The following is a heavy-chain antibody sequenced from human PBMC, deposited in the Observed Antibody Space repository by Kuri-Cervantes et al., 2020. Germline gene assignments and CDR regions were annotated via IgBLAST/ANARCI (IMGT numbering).Heavy chain of an antibody. V-gene: IGHV2-5*02. CDR2: IYWDDDN. Sequence: SGPTLVKPTQTLTLTCTFSGFSLSTSGVGVGWIRQPPGKALEWLALIYWDDDNRYSPSLKSRLTITKYTSKNQVVLTMTNMGPVDTATYYCSHRLFDDNWFDPWGQGTLVTVSS. CDR3: SHRLFDDNWFDP. D-gene: IGHD2-21*01. CDR1: GFSLSTSGVG. J-gene: IGHJ5*02.